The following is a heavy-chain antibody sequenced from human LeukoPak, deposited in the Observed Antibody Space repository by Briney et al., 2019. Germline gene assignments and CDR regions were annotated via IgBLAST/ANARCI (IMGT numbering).Heavy chain of an antibody. CDR3: ARDGYSSSSYFDY. D-gene: IGHD6-6*01. Sequence: PSETLSLTCTVSGGSISSHYWSWIRQPPGKGLEWIGYIYYSGSTNYNPSLKSRVTISVDTSKNQFSLKLSSVTAADTAVYYCARDGYSSSSYFDYWGQGTLVTVSS. CDR2: IYYSGST. CDR1: GGSISSHY. J-gene: IGHJ4*02. V-gene: IGHV4-59*11.